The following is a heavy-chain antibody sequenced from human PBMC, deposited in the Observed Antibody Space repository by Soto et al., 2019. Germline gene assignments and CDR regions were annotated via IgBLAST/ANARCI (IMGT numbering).Heavy chain of an antibody. D-gene: IGHD3-22*01. J-gene: IGHJ4*02. CDR2: IYSGGST. CDR3: ARAPSSGYYGGHFDY. Sequence: EVQLVESGGGLVQPGGSLRLSCAASGFTVSSNYMSWVRQAPGKGLEWVSVIYSGGSTYYADSVKGRFTISRDNSKKTLYLQMSSLRAEDTAVYYCARAPSSGYYGGHFDYWGQGTLVTVSS. V-gene: IGHV3-66*01. CDR1: GFTVSSNY.